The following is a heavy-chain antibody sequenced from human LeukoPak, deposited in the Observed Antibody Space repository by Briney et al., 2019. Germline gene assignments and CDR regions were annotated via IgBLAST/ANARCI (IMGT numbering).Heavy chain of an antibody. D-gene: IGHD3-3*01. V-gene: IGHV1-8*01. J-gene: IGHJ6*02. Sequence: PGASVTVSCKASGYPFTTYDINWVRKAPGQGLKWVAWMNPKRGGKVYAHQFQGRGTLARDTAIGTAYMKLDRLRSKHTDVYYCARGASFGVTTRGYGMDVWGQATTVTVSS. CDR2: MNPKRGGK. CDR1: GYPFTTYD. CDR3: ARGASFGVTTRGYGMDV.